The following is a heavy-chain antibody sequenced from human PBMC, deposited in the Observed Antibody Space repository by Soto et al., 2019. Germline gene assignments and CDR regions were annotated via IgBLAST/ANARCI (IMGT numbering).Heavy chain of an antibody. Sequence: SETLSLTCTVSGGSISSGGYYWSWIRQHPGKGLEWIGYIYYSGSTYYNPSLKSRVTISVDTSKNQFSLKLSSVTAADTAVYYCARDLASIYDYVWGSTFRYWGQGTLVTVSS. CDR3: ARDLASIYDYVWGSTFRY. J-gene: IGHJ4*02. CDR2: IYYSGST. V-gene: IGHV4-31*02. D-gene: IGHD3-16*01. CDR1: GGSISSGGYY.